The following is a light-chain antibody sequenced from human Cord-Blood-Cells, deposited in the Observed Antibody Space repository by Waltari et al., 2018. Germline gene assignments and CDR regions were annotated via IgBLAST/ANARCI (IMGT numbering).Light chain of an antibody. CDR1: SSDVGGYNY. CDR2: EVS. CDR3: SSYAGSNNFVV. V-gene: IGLV2-8*01. J-gene: IGLJ2*01. Sequence: QSALTQPPSASGSPGQSVTISCTGTSSDVGGYNYVSWYQQHPGKAPKLMIYEVSKRPSAVPDLFSGSKSGNTASLTVSGLQAEDEADYYSSSYAGSNNFVVFGGGTKLTVL.